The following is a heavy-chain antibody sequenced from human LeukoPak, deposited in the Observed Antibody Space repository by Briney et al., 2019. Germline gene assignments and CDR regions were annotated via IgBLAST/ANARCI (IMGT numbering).Heavy chain of an antibody. V-gene: IGHV3-48*03. CDR1: GFTFSNYE. CDR3: ARALWPYYFDY. CDR2: ISTSGITM. J-gene: IGHJ4*02. D-gene: IGHD2-21*01. Sequence: GGSLRLSCVVSGFTFSNYEMNWVRQAPGKGLEWLSYISTSGITMYYADSVKGRFTISRDNAKNSLYLQMNSLRVEDTAVYYCARALWPYYFDYWGQGTLVTVSS.